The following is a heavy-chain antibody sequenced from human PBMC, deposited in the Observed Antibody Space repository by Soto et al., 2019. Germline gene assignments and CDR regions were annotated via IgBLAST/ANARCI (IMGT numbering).Heavy chain of an antibody. D-gene: IGHD1-26*01. J-gene: IGHJ4*02. CDR2: INFEGTTT. Sequence: EVLLVESGGGLVQPGGSLRLSGAASGFTFSNYWMHWVRQAPGKGLVWVSRINFEGTTTHYADSVKGRFTISRDNAKNTLYLQVNSLGAEDTAVYRCATGGRGIYHFDYWGQGTLVTVSS. CDR1: GFTFSNYW. V-gene: IGHV3-74*01. CDR3: ATGGRGIYHFDY.